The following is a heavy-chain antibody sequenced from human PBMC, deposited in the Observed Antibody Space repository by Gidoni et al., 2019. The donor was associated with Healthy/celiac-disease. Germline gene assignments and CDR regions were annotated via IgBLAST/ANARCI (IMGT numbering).Heavy chain of an antibody. J-gene: IGHJ4*02. D-gene: IGHD5-18*01. Sequence: QVQLQESGPGLVKPSETLSLTCTVSGGSVSSGSYYWSWIRQPPGKGLEWIGYIYYSGSTNYNPSLKSRVYISEVTSKYQCARKLSSVTAADTAVYYCASYGYRYGSPNPPLFDYWGQGTLVTVSS. CDR3: ASYGYRYGSPNPPLFDY. V-gene: IGHV4-61*01. CDR1: GGSVSSGSYY. CDR2: IYYSGST.